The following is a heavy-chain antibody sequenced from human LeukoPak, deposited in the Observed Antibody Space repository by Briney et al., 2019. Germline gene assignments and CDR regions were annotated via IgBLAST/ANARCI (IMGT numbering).Heavy chain of an antibody. J-gene: IGHJ4*02. D-gene: IGHD6-19*01. CDR2: IKQDGSEK. V-gene: IGHV3-7*03. CDR1: GFTFSSYW. Sequence: GGSLRLSCAASGFTFSSYWMSWVRQAPGKGLEWVANIKQDGSEKYYVDSVKDRFTISRDNAKNSLYLQMNSLRAEDTAVYYCARPKGAVAGTFPFDYWGQGTLVTVSS. CDR3: ARPKGAVAGTFPFDY.